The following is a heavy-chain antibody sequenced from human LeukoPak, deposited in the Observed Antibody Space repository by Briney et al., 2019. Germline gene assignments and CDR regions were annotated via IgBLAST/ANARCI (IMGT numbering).Heavy chain of an antibody. CDR3: ARSLYRGVVRGVIITFGY. D-gene: IGHD3-10*01. CDR1: GYTFTSYD. J-gene: IGHJ4*02. CDR2: MNPNSGNT. V-gene: IGHV1-8*01. Sequence: ASVKVSCKASGYTFTSYDINWVRQATGQGLEWMGWMNPNSGNTGYAQKFQGRVTMTRNTSISTAYMELSSLRSEDTAVYNCARSLYRGVVRGVIITFGYWGQGTLVTVSS.